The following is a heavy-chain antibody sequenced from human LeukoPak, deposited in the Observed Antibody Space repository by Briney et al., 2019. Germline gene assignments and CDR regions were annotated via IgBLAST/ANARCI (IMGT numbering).Heavy chain of an antibody. V-gene: IGHV3-23*01. J-gene: IGHJ6*02. Sequence: PGGSLRLSCAASGFTFSSYVMHWVRQAPGKGLVWVSNISGGGGSTYYADSVKGRFTISRDNSKNTLYLQMNSLRAVDKSVYYCCRYDDTDFWGQGTAVTVSS. CDR2: ISGGGGST. CDR3: CRYDDTDF. CDR1: GFTFSSYV.